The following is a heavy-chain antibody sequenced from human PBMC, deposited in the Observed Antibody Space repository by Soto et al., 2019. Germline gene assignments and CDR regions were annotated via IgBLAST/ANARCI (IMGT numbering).Heavy chain of an antibody. CDR2: ISPYNGET. J-gene: IGHJ4*02. D-gene: IGHD2-15*01. CDR1: GYTFTSYG. V-gene: IGHV1-18*01. Sequence: QVQLVQSGAEVKKPGASVKVSCKASGYTFTSYGITWVRQAPGQGLEWMGWISPYNGETHYAEKFQDRVTMTTDTSTTMAYMELRSLGSDDTAVYYCARTYCSGGTCYDGWGQGSLVTVSS. CDR3: ARTYCSGGTCYDG.